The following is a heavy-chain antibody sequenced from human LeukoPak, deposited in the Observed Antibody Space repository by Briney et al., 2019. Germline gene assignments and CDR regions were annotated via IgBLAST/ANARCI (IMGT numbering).Heavy chain of an antibody. Sequence: GGSLRLSCAVSGFTLSNAWMSWVRQAPGKGLEWVGRIKSKTDGGTTDYAAPVKGRFTISRDDSKNTLYLQMNSLKTEDTAVYYCTTSVYSSTSWGGGMDVWGKGTTVTVSS. CDR2: IKSKTDGGTT. CDR3: TTSVYSSTSWGGGMDV. J-gene: IGHJ6*04. V-gene: IGHV3-15*01. D-gene: IGHD2-2*01. CDR1: GFTLSNAW.